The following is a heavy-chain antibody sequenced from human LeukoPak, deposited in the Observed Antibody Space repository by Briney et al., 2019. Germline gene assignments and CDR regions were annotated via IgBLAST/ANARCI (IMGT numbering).Heavy chain of an antibody. J-gene: IGHJ3*02. V-gene: IGHV3-23*01. Sequence: GGSLRLSCAASGFTFSDYWMNWVRQAPGEGLEWVAAISGNGVTTYYADSVKGRFTISRDNSKNTLYLQMNNLRADDTAVFYCASQGTWELPNDVFAIWGQGTMVTVSS. CDR2: ISGNGVTT. D-gene: IGHD1-26*01. CDR3: ASQGTWELPNDVFAI. CDR1: GFTFSDYW.